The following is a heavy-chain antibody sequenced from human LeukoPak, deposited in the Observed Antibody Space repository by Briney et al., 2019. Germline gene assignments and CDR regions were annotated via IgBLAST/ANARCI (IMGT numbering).Heavy chain of an antibody. D-gene: IGHD3/OR15-3a*01. J-gene: IGHJ5*02. CDR3: ARDRAANQDWVEFDP. Sequence: PGGSLRLSCAGSGFRVIDYYMSWVRQAPGKGLEWVGLIRDSGEAFYADFARGRFAISRDESENTLYLQMNSLRVEDTAVYFCARDRAANQDWVEFDPWGQGTPVIVSS. CDR2: IRDSGEA. V-gene: IGHV3-66*03. CDR1: GFRVIDYY.